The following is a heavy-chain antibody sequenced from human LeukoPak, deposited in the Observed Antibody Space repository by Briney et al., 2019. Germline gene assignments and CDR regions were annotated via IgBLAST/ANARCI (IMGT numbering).Heavy chain of an antibody. CDR1: GFTFNIYS. CDR2: ITISGDAT. V-gene: IGHV3-23*01. D-gene: IGHD3-22*01. J-gene: IGHJ5*01. CDR3: AKDRPNYHESNGHYYRLNGDS. Sequence: PGGSLRLSCVASGFTFNIYSMSWVRQAPGKGLEWVSSITISGDATFHAASVTDRFTISRYNSKSTLYLQVRRLRVEATAVYYCAKDRPNYHESNGHYYRLNGDSWGQGTLVTVSS.